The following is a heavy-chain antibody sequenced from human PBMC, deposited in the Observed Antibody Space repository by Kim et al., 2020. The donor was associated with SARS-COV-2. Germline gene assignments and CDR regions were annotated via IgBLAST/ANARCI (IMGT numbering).Heavy chain of an antibody. CDR2: TYYRSKWYN. J-gene: IGHJ4*02. D-gene: IGHD5-12*01. Sequence: SQTLSLTCAISGDSVSTNSAAWNWIRPSPSRGLEWLGRTYYRSKWYNDYAVSVKSRITINADTSKNHFSLQLNSVTPEDTAVYYCARDRWLQAFFDYWGQGTLVTVSS. CDR1: GDSVSTNSAA. CDR3: ARDRWLQAFFDY. V-gene: IGHV6-1*01.